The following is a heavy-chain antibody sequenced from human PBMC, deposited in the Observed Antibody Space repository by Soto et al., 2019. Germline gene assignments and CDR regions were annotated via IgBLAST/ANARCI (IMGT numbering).Heavy chain of an antibody. Sequence: QPGVSLRLSCAASVFTFSDYSLHWVRQAPGKGLEWVTVISSDGNNRYYADSVKGRFTISRDNSKNTLYLQMNSLRAEDTAVYYCAKRIAAADTYTPNYYYYYGMDVWGQGTTVTVSS. V-gene: IGHV3-30-3*02. CDR1: VFTFSDYS. CDR3: AKRIAAADTYTPNYYYYYGMDV. CDR2: ISSDGNNR. D-gene: IGHD6-13*01. J-gene: IGHJ6*02.